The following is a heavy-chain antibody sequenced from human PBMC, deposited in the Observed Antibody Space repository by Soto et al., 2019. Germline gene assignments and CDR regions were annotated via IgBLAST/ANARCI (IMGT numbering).Heavy chain of an antibody. J-gene: IGHJ5*02. V-gene: IGHV4-34*01. Sequence: PSETLSLTCAVYGGSFSGYYWSWIRQPPGKGLEWIGEINHSGSTNYNPSLKRRVTMSVDTSKNQFSLKLSSVTAADTAVYYCARDRIAAGENWFDPWGQGTLVTVSS. CDR1: GGSFSGYY. D-gene: IGHD6-6*01. CDR2: INHSGST. CDR3: ARDRIAAGENWFDP.